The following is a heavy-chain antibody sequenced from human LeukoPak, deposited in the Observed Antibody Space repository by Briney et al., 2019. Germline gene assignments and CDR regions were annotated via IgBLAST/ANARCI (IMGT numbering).Heavy chain of an antibody. D-gene: IGHD6-13*01. CDR3: ARGAVAAADPYYYYYYMDV. CDR1: GYTFTGYY. J-gene: IGHJ6*03. CDR2: ISAYNGNT. Sequence: GASVKVSCKPSGYTFTGYYLHWVRQAPGQGLEWMGWISAYNGNTNYAQKLQGRVTMTTDTSTSTAYMELRSLRSDDTAVYYCARGAVAAADPYYYYYYMDVWGKGTTVTVSS. V-gene: IGHV1-18*04.